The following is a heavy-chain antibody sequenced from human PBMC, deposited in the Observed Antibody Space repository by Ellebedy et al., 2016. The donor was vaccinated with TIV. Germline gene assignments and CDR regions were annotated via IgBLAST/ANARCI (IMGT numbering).Heavy chain of an antibody. CDR1: GFTFSSYW. J-gene: IGHJ6*02. V-gene: IGHV3-30*18. CDR2: ISYDGSNK. Sequence: GESLKISXAASGFTFSSYWMSWVRQAPGKGLEWVAVISYDGSNKYYADSVKGRFTISRDNSKNTLYLQMNSLRAEDTAVYYCAKDGMDVWGQGTTVTVSS. CDR3: AKDGMDV.